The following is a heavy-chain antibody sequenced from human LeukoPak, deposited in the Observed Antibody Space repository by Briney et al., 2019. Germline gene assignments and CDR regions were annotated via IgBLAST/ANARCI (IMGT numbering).Heavy chain of an antibody. V-gene: IGHV1-18*01. CDR1: GYTFTSYG. J-gene: IGHJ5*02. D-gene: IGHD3-10*01. Sequence: GASVKVSCKASGYTFTSYGISWVRQAPGQGLEWMGWISAYNGNTNYAQKLQGRVTMTTDTSTSTAYMELRSLTSDDTAVYYCARANLWIGEHWFDPWGQGTLVTVSP. CDR3: ARANLWIGEHWFDP. CDR2: ISAYNGNT.